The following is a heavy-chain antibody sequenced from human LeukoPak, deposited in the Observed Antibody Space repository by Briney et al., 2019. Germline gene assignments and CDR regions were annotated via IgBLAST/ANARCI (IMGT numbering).Heavy chain of an antibody. V-gene: IGHV5-51*01. CDR1: GYSFTTYW. CDR3: ARPSSSGYSYFDY. J-gene: IGHJ4*02. Sequence: GESLKISCKGSGYSFTTYWIGWVRQMPGKGLEWMGIIYPGDSDTRYSPSFQGQVTISADKSISTAYLQWSSLKASDTAIYYCARPSSSGYSYFDYWGQGTLLTVSS. CDR2: IYPGDSDT. D-gene: IGHD6-19*01.